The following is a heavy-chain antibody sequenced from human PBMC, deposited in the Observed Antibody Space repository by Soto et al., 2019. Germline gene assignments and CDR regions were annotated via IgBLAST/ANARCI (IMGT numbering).Heavy chain of an antibody. D-gene: IGHD2-2*01. CDR1: GFTFSSYA. CDR3: AKSEDCSSTSCWDHDAFDI. Sequence: GGSLRLSCAASGFTFSSYAMSWVRQAPGKGLEWVSAISGSGGSTYYADSVKGRFTISRDNSKNTLYLQMNSLRAEDTAVYYCAKSEDCSSTSCWDHDAFDIWGQGTMVTVSS. J-gene: IGHJ3*02. V-gene: IGHV3-23*01. CDR2: ISGSGGST.